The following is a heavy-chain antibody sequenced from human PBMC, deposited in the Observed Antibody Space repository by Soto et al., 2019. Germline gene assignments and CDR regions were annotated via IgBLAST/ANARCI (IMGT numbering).Heavy chain of an antibody. CDR1: GFTFSSYS. V-gene: IGHV3-21*01. Sequence: GGSLRLSCAASGFTFSSYSMNWVRQAPGKGLEWVSSISSSSSYIYYADSVKGRFTISRDNAKNSLYLQMNSLRAEDTAVYYCARPLYSSSWYYYYYGMGVWGQGTTVTVSS. D-gene: IGHD6-13*01. J-gene: IGHJ6*02. CDR3: ARPLYSSSWYYYYYGMGV. CDR2: ISSSSSYI.